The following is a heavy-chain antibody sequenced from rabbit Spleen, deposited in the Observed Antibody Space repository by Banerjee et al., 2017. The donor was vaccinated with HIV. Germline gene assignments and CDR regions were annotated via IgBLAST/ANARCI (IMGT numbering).Heavy chain of an antibody. J-gene: IGHJ4*01. Sequence: QEQLVESGGGLVKPSGSLTLSCTASAFSFSNKAVMCWVRQAPGKGLEWIACINAVTGKAVYASWAKGRFPFSKTSSTTVTLQMTSLTAADTATYFCARDLISVIGWNFNLWGQGTLVTVS. CDR2: INAVTGKA. V-gene: IGHV1S45*01. D-gene: IGHD1-1*01. CDR3: ARDLISVIGWNFNL. CDR1: AFSFSNKAV.